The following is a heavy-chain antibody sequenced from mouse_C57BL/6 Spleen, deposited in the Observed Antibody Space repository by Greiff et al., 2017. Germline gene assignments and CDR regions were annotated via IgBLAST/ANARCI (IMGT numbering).Heavy chain of an antibody. D-gene: IGHD2-1*01. J-gene: IGHJ4*01. V-gene: IGHV1-15*01. CDR3: TQIYFLAY. CDR1: GYTFTDYE. CDR2: IDPETGGT. Sequence: VQLQQSGAELVRPGASVTLSCKASGYTFTDYEMHWVKQTPVHGLEWIGAIDPETGGTDYNQKFKGKAILTADKSSSTAYMELRSLTSEDSAVYYCTQIYFLAYWGQGTSVTVSA.